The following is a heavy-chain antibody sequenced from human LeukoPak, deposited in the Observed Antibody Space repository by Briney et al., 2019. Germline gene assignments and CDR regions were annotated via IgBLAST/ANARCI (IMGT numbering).Heavy chain of an antibody. CDR2: IYTSGST. V-gene: IGHV4-61*02. Sequence: SQTLSLTCTVSGGSISSGSYYWSWIRQPAGKGPEWIGRIYTSGSTNYNPSLKSRVTISVDTSKNQFSLKLSSVTAADTAVYYCARLYCSGGSCYSDYWGRGTLVTVSS. D-gene: IGHD2-15*01. CDR3: ARLYCSGGSCYSDY. CDR1: GGSISSGSYY. J-gene: IGHJ4*02.